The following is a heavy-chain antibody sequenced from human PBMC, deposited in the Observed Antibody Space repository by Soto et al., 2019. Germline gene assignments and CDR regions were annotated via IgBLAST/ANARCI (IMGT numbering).Heavy chain of an antibody. CDR1: GFTFSSYA. V-gene: IGHV3-23*01. J-gene: IGHJ4*02. Sequence: PGGSLRLSCAASGFTFSSYAMSWVRQAPGKGLEWVSAISGSGGSTYYADSVKGRFTISRDNSKNTLYLQMNSLRAEDTAVYYCAKVRLCSGGSCYPYYFDYWGQGTLVTVSS. D-gene: IGHD2-15*01. CDR2: ISGSGGST. CDR3: AKVRLCSGGSCYPYYFDY.